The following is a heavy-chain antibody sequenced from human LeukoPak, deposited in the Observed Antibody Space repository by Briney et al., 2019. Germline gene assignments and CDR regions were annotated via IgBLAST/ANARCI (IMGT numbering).Heavy chain of an antibody. D-gene: IGHD5-12*01. CDR3: ARGFDSGFDFGY. CDR2: IWYDGSNK. Sequence: PGGSLRLSCAASGFTFSTYGMHWVRQAPGKGLEWVAVIWYDGSNKYYIDSVRGRFTISRDNSRNTLYLQMNSLRAEDTAVYYCARGFDSGFDFGYWGQGTLVTAS. J-gene: IGHJ4*02. CDR1: GFTFSTYG. V-gene: IGHV3-33*01.